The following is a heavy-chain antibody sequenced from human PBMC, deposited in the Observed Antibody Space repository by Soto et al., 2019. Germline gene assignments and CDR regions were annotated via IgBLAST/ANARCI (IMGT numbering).Heavy chain of an antibody. CDR3: ARERRGGFAP. CDR1: GYTFTSYD. CDR2: MNPNSGNT. Sequence: QVHLVQSGAEVRKPGASVKVSCKASGYTFTSYDINWVRQATGQGLEWMGWMNPNSGNTAYAQKFQGRVTMTRNTSNSTAHMPLSSLRSEDTAVYYCARERRGGFAPWSQGTPVTISS. J-gene: IGHJ5*02. V-gene: IGHV1-8*01.